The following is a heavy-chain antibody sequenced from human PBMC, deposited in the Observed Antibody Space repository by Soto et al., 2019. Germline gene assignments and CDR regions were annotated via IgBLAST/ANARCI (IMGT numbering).Heavy chain of an antibody. CDR1: GGSVISSLYY. CDR3: ARVPQRDYGYPDY. D-gene: IGHD5-12*01. CDR2: IYYNGRT. V-gene: IGHV4-39*01. J-gene: IGHJ4*02. Sequence: QLQLQESGPGLVKPSETLSLTCTVSGGSVISSLYYWGWIRQPPGKGLEWIATIYYNGRTYYNPSLKSRVPISVDTSKNQISLNLKSVTAADTAVYYCARVPQRDYGYPDYWGQGTLVTVSS.